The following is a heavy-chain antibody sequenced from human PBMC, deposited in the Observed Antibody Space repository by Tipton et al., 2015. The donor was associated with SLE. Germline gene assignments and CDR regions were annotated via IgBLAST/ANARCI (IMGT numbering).Heavy chain of an antibody. CDR3: AKRTDYDFWSGYYKGPPIYYYYMDV. CDR1: GFTFSSYA. D-gene: IGHD3-3*01. J-gene: IGHJ6*03. V-gene: IGHV3-23*01. Sequence: SLRLSCAASGFTFSSYAMSWVRQAPGKGLEWVSAISGSGGSTYYADSVKGRFTISRDNSKNTLYLQMNSLRAEDTAVYYCAKRTDYDFWSGYYKGPPIYYYYMDVWGKGTTVTVSS. CDR2: ISGSGGST.